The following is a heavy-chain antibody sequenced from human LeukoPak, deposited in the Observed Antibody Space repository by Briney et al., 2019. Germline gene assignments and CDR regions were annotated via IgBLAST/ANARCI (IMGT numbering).Heavy chain of an antibody. Sequence: GGSLRLSCAASGFTFSTYAMSWVRQAPGKGLEWVSGISGSGASTNYAGSVKGRFTISRDNSKNTVYLQMNSLRAEDTAVYYCTKALYGGNSDWGQGTQVTVS. CDR2: ISGSGAST. J-gene: IGHJ4*02. V-gene: IGHV3-23*01. CDR1: GFTFSTYA. D-gene: IGHD4-23*01. CDR3: TKALYGGNSD.